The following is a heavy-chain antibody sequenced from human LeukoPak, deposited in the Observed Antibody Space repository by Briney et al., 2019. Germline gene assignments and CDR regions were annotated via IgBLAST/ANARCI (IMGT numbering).Heavy chain of an antibody. CDR1: GFTFSYSW. V-gene: IGHV3-7*01. D-gene: IGHD3-10*01. CDR3: ARGHYGLDV. CDR2: INQEGSDK. Sequence: QTGGSLRLSCAASGFTFSYSWMTWVRQAPGKGLEWVAHINQEGSDKNYVDSVKGRFTISRDNAKNSLYLQMNSLRAEDTAVYYCARGHYGLDVWGQGTTVTVSS. J-gene: IGHJ6*02.